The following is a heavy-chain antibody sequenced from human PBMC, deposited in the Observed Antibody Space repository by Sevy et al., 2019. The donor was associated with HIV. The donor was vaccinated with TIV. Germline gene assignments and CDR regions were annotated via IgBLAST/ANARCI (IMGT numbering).Heavy chain of an antibody. CDR1: GFTFSTYA. D-gene: IGHD2-15*01. CDR3: AKCRRSSTGYMDV. Sequence: GGYLRLSCAASGFTFSTYAMSWVRQAPGKGLEWVSTISGSGGSTYYADSVKGRFTISRDNSKGTLYLQMNSLRAEDTAVYYCAKCRRSSTGYMDVWGQGTTVTVSS. CDR2: ISGSGGST. V-gene: IGHV3-23*01. J-gene: IGHJ6*02.